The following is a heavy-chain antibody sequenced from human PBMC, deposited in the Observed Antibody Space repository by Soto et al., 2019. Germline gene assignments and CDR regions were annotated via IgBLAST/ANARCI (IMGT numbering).Heavy chain of an antibody. Sequence: SVKVSCKASGDTFSSYSITWVRQAPGQGLEWMGRIIPMFDITNYAQKFQGRVTITADKSTSTVYMELSSLRSEDTAMFYCARDYCSSTSCHKPSTYYYMDVWGKGTTVTVSS. CDR1: GDTFSSYS. CDR3: ARDYCSSTSCHKPSTYYYMDV. J-gene: IGHJ6*03. V-gene: IGHV1-69*04. D-gene: IGHD2-2*01. CDR2: IIPMFDIT.